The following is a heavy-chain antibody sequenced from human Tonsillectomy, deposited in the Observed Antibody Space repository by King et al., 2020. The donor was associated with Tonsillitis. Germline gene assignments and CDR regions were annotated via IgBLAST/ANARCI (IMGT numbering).Heavy chain of an antibody. Sequence: EGQLVQSGGGLVKPGGSLRLSCAASGFTFSSYSMNWVRQAPGKGLEWVSSISSSSSYIYYADSVKGRFTISRDNAKNSLYLQMNSLRAEDTAVYYCAREITPRCSGGSCYEDWFDTWGQGTLVTVSS. J-gene: IGHJ5*02. D-gene: IGHD2-15*01. CDR1: GFTFSSYS. V-gene: IGHV3-21*01. CDR3: AREITPRCSGGSCYEDWFDT. CDR2: ISSSSSYI.